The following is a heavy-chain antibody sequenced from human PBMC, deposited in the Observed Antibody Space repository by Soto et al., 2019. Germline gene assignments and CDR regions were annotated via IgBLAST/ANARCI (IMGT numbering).Heavy chain of an antibody. V-gene: IGHV7-4-1*01. CDR2: INPNTGNP. Sequence: QVQLVQSGAEVKKPGASVKVSCKASGYTFTNYGINWVRQAPGQGLEWMGWINPNTGNPTYEQGFTGRFVFSVDTSVSTVYLQIFSLKADDSAVYYCARDRASGSFDYWGQGTLVTVSS. D-gene: IGHD1-26*01. J-gene: IGHJ4*02. CDR3: ARDRASGSFDY. CDR1: GYTFTNYG.